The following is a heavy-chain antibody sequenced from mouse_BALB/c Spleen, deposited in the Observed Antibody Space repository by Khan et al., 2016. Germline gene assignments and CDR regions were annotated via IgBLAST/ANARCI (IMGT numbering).Heavy chain of an antibody. CDR1: GDSITSGH. J-gene: IGHJ3*01. Sequence: EVKLLESGPSLAKPSQTLFLTCSVTGDSITSGHWNWIRKFPGNKFDFMGYISHSGDSYYNPSLKSRISITRDTSKNQYYLQLNSVTTEDTATYYCATWDYYGSAFAYWGQGTLVTVSA. D-gene: IGHD1-2*01. V-gene: IGHV3-8*02. CDR3: ATWDYYGSAFAY. CDR2: ISHSGDS.